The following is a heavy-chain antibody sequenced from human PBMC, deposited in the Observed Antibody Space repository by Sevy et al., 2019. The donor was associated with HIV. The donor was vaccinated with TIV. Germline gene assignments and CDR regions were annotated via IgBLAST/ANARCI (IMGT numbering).Heavy chain of an antibody. CDR2: IKQDGSEK. CDR1: GFTFSSYW. J-gene: IGHJ4*02. CDR3: ARGSYYYDSSGYYLDY. Sequence: GGSLRLSCAASGFTFSSYWMSWVRQAPGKGLEWVANIKQDGSEKYYVDSVKGRFTISRDNAKNSLYLQMNSLRAVDTAVYYCARGSYYYDSSGYYLDYWGQGTLVTVSS. D-gene: IGHD3-22*01. V-gene: IGHV3-7*01.